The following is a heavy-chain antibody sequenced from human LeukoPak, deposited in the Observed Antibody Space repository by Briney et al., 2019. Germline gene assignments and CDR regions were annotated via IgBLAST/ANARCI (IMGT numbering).Heavy chain of an antibody. CDR2: ISSSSSYI. CDR3: ARDRTQTTFDY. CDR1: GFTFSSYS. Sequence: GGSLRLSCVASGFTFSSYSMNWVRQAPGKGLECVSSISSSSSYIYYADSVKGRFTISRDNAKNSRYLQMNSLRAEDTAVYYCARDRTQTTFDYWGQGTLVTVSS. D-gene: IGHD1-7*01. V-gene: IGHV3-21*01. J-gene: IGHJ4*02.